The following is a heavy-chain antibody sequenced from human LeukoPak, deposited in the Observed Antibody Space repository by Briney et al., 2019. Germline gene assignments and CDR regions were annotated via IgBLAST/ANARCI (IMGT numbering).Heavy chain of an antibody. CDR1: GGSISSSSYY. J-gene: IGHJ4*02. Sequence: SETLSLTCTVSGGSISSSSYYWGWIRQPPGKGLEWIGSIYYSGSTYYNPSLKSRVTISVDTSKNQFSLKLSSVTAADTAVYYCARRTSGRYFDWSRSAFDYWGQGTLVTVSS. D-gene: IGHD3-9*01. V-gene: IGHV4-39*01. CDR3: ARRTSGRYFDWSRSAFDY. CDR2: IYYSGST.